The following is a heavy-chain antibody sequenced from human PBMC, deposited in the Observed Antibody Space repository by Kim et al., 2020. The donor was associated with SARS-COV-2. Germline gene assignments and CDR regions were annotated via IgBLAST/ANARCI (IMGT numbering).Heavy chain of an antibody. CDR3: AKDSGNDYGDFFDY. J-gene: IGHJ4*02. D-gene: IGHD4-17*01. V-gene: IGHV3-43*01. Sequence: AASVKGRFTISRDNSKNSLYLQMNSLRTEDTALYYCAKDSGNDYGDFFDYRGQGTLVTVSS.